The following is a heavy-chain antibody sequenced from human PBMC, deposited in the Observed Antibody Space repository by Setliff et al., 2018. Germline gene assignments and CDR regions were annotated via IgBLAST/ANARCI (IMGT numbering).Heavy chain of an antibody. Sequence: SETLSLTCTVSGGSFRSSRYYWGWIRQPPGKGLEWIGNIHYGGFFWYSPSPKSRVTMSVDTSKNHVSLKLSSVTAADTAVYYCARAHTWSLPNDNSGYPGWFDPWGQGTLVTVSS. CDR3: ARAHTWSLPNDNSGYPGWFDP. D-gene: IGHD3-22*01. CDR1: GGSFRSSRYY. CDR2: IHYGGFF. V-gene: IGHV4-39*02. J-gene: IGHJ5*02.